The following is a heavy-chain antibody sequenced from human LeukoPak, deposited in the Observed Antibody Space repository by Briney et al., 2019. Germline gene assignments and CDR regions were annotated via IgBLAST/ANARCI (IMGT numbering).Heavy chain of an antibody. Sequence: SETLSLTCTVSGGSISSGDYYWSWIRQPPGKGLEWIGYIYSSGRTYYSPSLKSRVTISVDTSKNQFSRKLSSVTAADTAVYYCARDLADEYYFDYWGQGALVTVSS. CDR2: IYSSGRT. J-gene: IGHJ4*02. CDR1: GGSISSGDYY. CDR3: ARDLADEYYFDY. V-gene: IGHV4-30-4*08.